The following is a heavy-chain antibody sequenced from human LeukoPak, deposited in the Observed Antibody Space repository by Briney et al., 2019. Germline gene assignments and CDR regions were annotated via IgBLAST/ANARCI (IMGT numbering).Heavy chain of an antibody. Sequence: PGRSLRLSCAASGFTFSSYAMHWVRQAPGKGLEWVTFIWYDGSNKYDADSVKGRFTISRDNSKNTLYLQMNSLRAEDTAVYFCVRGGWGIYYFDYWGQGTLVAVSS. V-gene: IGHV3-30*04. CDR3: VRGGWGIYYFDY. CDR2: IWYDGSNK. CDR1: GFTFSSYA. D-gene: IGHD7-27*01. J-gene: IGHJ4*02.